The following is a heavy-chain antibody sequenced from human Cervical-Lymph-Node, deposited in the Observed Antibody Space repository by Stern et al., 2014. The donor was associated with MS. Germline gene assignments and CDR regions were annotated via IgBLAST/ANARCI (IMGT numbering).Heavy chain of an antibody. J-gene: IGHJ4*02. CDR1: GDTFSSLD. CDR2: TTPLFGTA. V-gene: IGHV1-69*01. CDR3: ARHQAGIAAD. Sequence: MQLVESGAEVKKPGSSVKVSCKASGDTFSSLDIGWVRQAPGQGPERLGGTTPLFGTANYAQSFQGRVTFSADDSRSTTYMELSSLRSEDTAVYYCARHQAGIAADWGQGTLVTVSS. D-gene: IGHD6-13*01.